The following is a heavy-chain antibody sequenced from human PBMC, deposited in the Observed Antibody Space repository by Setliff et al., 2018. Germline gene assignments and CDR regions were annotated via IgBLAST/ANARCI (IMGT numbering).Heavy chain of an antibody. CDR2: ISGSGSST. D-gene: IGHD3-16*01. CDR1: GFSFASKV. V-gene: IGHV3-23*01. CDR3: ARVYCQFRCLVESYMDV. J-gene: IGHJ6*03. Sequence: GESLKISCAGSGFSFASKVMTWVRQVPGKGLEWVSGISGSGSSTYEADSVKGRFTISRDNSKNTLYLQMNSLRPEDTAIYYCARVYCQFRCLVESYMDVWGKGTTVTVS.